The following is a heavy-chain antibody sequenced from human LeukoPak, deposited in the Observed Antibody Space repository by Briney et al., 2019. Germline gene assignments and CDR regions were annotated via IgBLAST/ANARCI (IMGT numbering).Heavy chain of an antibody. J-gene: IGHJ3*02. Sequence: GESLKISCKASGYSFTSYWIGWVRQMPGKGLECMGIIYPGDSDTRYNPSFQGQVTISADKSISTAYLQWSSLKASDTAMYYCARQGGIAVAVAADDAFDIWGPGTMVTVSS. CDR1: GYSFTSYW. CDR3: ARQGGIAVAVAADDAFDI. CDR2: IYPGDSDT. V-gene: IGHV5-51*01. D-gene: IGHD6-19*01.